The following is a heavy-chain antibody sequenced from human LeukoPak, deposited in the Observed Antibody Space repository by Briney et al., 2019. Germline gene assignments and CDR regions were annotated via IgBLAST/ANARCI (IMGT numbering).Heavy chain of an antibody. Sequence: GGSLRLSCAASGFSFSTYTMTWVRQAPGKGLEWVSVIGSDGGGIQYADSVKGRFSISRDNSKNTLYLQMNSLRAEDTAVYYCAKYAPPTTVVTRFFDYWGQGTLVTVSS. CDR3: AKYAPPTTVVTRFFDY. V-gene: IGHV3-23*01. CDR2: IGSDGGGI. D-gene: IGHD4-23*01. CDR1: GFSFSTYT. J-gene: IGHJ4*02.